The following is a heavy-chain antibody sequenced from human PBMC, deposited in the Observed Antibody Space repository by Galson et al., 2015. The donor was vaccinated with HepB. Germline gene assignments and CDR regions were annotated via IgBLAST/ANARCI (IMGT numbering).Heavy chain of an antibody. V-gene: IGHV3-30-3*01. J-gene: IGHJ4*02. CDR3: ASIIAARPPHFDY. CDR1: GFTFSSYA. CDR2: ISYDGSNK. Sequence: SLRLSCAASGFTFSSYAMHWVRQAPGKGLEWVAVISYDGSNKYYADSVKGRFTISRDNSKNTLYLQMNSLRAEDTAVYYCASIIAARPPHFDYWGQGTLVTVSS. D-gene: IGHD6-6*01.